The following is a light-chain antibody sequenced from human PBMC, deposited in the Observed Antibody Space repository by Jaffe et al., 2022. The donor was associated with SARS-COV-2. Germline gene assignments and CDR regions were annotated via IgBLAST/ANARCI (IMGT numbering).Light chain of an antibody. CDR3: CSYAGSDTLRI. V-gene: IGLV2-23*02. CDR2: EVS. J-gene: IGLJ2*01. CDR1: SSDVGNYNL. Sequence: QSGLTQPASVSGSPGQSITISCTGTSSDVGNYNLVSWYQQHPGKAPKLIIYEVSRRPSGVSNRFSGSKSGNTASLTISGLQAEDEADYYCCSYAGSDTLRIFGGGTELTVL.